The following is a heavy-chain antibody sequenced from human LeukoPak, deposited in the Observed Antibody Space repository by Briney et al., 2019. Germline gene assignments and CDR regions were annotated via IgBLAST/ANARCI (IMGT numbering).Heavy chain of an antibody. CDR3: VASDHRYCSSTSCQLDY. V-gene: IGHV3-49*04. CDR2: IRGRAYGGAT. D-gene: IGHD2-2*01. Sequence: GGSLRLSCTASGFTFRDYGMSWVRQAPGKGLEWVSFIRGRAYGGATDYAASVKGRLTISRDDSKSIAYLQMSSLKTEDTAVYYCVASDHRYCSSTSCQLDYWGQGTLVTVSS. J-gene: IGHJ4*02. CDR1: GFTFRDYG.